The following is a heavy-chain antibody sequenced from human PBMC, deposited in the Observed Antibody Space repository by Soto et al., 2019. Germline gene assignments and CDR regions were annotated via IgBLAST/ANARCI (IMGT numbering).Heavy chain of an antibody. CDR2: IKSKTDGGTT. D-gene: IGHD3-9*01. V-gene: IGHV3-15*07. J-gene: IGHJ4*02. Sequence: EVQLVESGGGLVKPGGSLRLSCAASGFTFSNAWMNWVRQAPGKGLEWVGRIKSKTDGGTTDYAAPVKGRFTISRDASKYTLYLQMNSLKTEDTDVYYCTIEWHFDWLLPPRVYWGQGSLVTVSS. CDR3: TIEWHFDWLLPPRVY. CDR1: GFTFSNAW.